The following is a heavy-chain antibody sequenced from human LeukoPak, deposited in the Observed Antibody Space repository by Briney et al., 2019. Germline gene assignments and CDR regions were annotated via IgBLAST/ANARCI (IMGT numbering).Heavy chain of an antibody. D-gene: IGHD3-22*01. J-gene: IGHJ4*02. Sequence: SETLSLTCTVSGGSISSYYWSWIRQPPGKGLEWIGYIYYSGSTNYNPSLKSRVTISVDTSKNQFSLKLSSVTAADTAVYYCAGDYYDSSGYSGLVYWGQGTLVTVSS. V-gene: IGHV4-59*01. CDR3: AGDYYDSSGYSGLVY. CDR2: IYYSGST. CDR1: GGSISSYY.